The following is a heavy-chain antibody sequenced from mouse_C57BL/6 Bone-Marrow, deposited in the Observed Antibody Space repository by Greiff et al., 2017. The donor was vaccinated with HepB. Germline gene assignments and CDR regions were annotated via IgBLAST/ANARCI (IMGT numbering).Heavy chain of an antibody. J-gene: IGHJ3*01. D-gene: IGHD2-4*01. CDR2: IYPRDGST. CDR1: GYTFTSYD. Sequence: VQRVESGPELVKPGASVKLSCKASGYTFTSYDINWVKQRPGQGLEWIGWIYPRDGSTKYNEKFKGKATLTVDTSSSTAYMELHSLTSEDAAVYFCAREVDDSFAYWGQGTLVTVSA. CDR3: AREVDDSFAY. V-gene: IGHV1-85*01.